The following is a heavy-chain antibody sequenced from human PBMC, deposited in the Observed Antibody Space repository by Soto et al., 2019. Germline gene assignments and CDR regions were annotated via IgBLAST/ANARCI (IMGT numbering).Heavy chain of an antibody. J-gene: IGHJ1*01. CDR3: ARVWRYCSGGTCHPAEFSRH. D-gene: IGHD2-15*01. Sequence: PSETLSLTCAVYGGSFSGYFWSWVRQPPGKGLEWIGEINHSGSTNYNPSLKSRVTISADTSKNQFSLKLSSVTAADTAVYYCARVWRYCSGGTCHPAEFSRHCGHGNLVTVSS. CDR1: GGSFSGYF. V-gene: IGHV4-34*01. CDR2: INHSGST.